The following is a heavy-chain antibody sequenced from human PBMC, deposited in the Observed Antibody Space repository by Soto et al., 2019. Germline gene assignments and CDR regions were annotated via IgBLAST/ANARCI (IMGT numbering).Heavy chain of an antibody. Sequence: QVQLVQSGAEVKKPGASVKVSCKASGYTFTSYYMHWVRQAPGQGLEWMGIINPSGGSTSYAQKFKGRVTMTRDTSTSTVYMELSSLRSEDTAVYYCARESISVRIFGVVIHTYFDYWGQGTLVTVSS. CDR3: ARESISVRIFGVVIHTYFDY. D-gene: IGHD3-3*01. J-gene: IGHJ4*02. CDR1: GYTFTSYY. CDR2: INPSGGST. V-gene: IGHV1-46*01.